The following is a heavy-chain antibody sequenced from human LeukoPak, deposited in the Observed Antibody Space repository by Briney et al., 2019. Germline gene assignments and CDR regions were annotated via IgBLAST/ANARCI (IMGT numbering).Heavy chain of an antibody. D-gene: IGHD2-2*01. CDR3: ARGYCSSTSCHRRFYIDY. V-gene: IGHV4-34*01. CDR2: INHSGST. CDR1: GGSFSGYY. Sequence: SETLSLTCAVYGGSFSGYYWSWIRQPPGKGLEWIGEINHSGSTNYNPSLKSRVTISVDTSKNQFSLKLSSVTAADTAVYYCARGYCSSTSCHRRFYIDYWGQGALVTVSS. J-gene: IGHJ4*02.